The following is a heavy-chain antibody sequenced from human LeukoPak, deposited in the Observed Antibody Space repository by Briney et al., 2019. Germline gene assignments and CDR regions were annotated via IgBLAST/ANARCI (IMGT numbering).Heavy chain of an antibody. J-gene: IGHJ4*02. Sequence: GGSLRLSCAASVYTFSSYSMNGVRQAPGKGREWVSYITSSNSLYYADSVKGRFTISRHNAQNSVYLQMNSLRAEDTVVYYCARASAGNFGQWGQGTLVTVSS. CDR1: VYTFSSYS. CDR2: ITSSNSL. V-gene: IGHV3-21*01. CDR3: ARASAGNFGQ. D-gene: IGHD4-23*01.